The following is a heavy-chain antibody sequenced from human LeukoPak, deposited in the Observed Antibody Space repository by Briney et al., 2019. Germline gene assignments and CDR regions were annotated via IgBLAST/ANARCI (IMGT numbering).Heavy chain of an antibody. CDR2: VDWDDDK. Sequence: SGPSLVKPTQTLTLTCTSSGFSLSTSGMCVSWIRQPPGKALEWLARVDWDDDKYYSTSLKTRLTISKDTSKSQVVLTMTNMDPVDTATYYCVRSYYYDSSGYLFGYWGQGTLVTVSS. CDR3: VRSYYYDSSGYLFGY. V-gene: IGHV2-70*11. J-gene: IGHJ4*02. D-gene: IGHD3-22*01. CDR1: GFSLSTSGMC.